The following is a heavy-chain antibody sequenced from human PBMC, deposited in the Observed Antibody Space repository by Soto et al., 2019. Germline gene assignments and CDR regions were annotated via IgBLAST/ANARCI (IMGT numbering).Heavy chain of an antibody. Sequence: QVQLVQSGAEVKKPGASVKVSCKASGYTFTSYYMHWVRQAPGQGLEWMGIINPSGTTTDYAQKFQGKLTITRDTSTSTYYMEPSTLRSEDTAVYSCARPPTARHYYSGMDVWGQWTTVTVSS. CDR1: GYTFTSYY. V-gene: IGHV1-46*01. CDR3: ARPPTARHYYSGMDV. CDR2: INPSGTTT. J-gene: IGHJ6*02.